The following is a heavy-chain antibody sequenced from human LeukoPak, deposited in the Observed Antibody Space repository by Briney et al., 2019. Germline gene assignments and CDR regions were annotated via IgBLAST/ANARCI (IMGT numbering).Heavy chain of an antibody. CDR1: GGSISSYY. D-gene: IGHD2-15*01. J-gene: IGHJ4*02. V-gene: IGHV4-59*01. Sequence: SETLSLTCTVSGGSISSYYWSWIRQPPGKGLEWIGYIYYSGSTNYNPSLKSRVTISVDTSKNQFSLKLSSVTAADTAVYYCASDRRVAFDYWGQGTLVTVSS. CDR2: IYYSGST. CDR3: ASDRRVAFDY.